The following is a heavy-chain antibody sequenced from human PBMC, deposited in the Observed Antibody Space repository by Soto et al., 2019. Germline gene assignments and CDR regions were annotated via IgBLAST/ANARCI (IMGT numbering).Heavy chain of an antibody. CDR3: ASHYDLWTGYLSPVDY. V-gene: IGHV3-11*01. J-gene: IGHJ4*02. CDR2: IDTSSTKI. D-gene: IGHD3-3*01. CDR1: GYTFSDYY. Sequence: QVQLVESGGDLVKPGGSLRLSCAASGYTFSDYYLSWIRQAPGKGLEWISYIDTSSTKIYYADSVRGRFNISRDNGKNSLFLEMNNLRVEDTAVYFCASHYDLWTGYLSPVDYWGRGTLVTVSS.